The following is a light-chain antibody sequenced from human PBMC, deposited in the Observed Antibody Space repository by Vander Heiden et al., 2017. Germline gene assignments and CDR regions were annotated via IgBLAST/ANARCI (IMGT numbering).Light chain of an antibody. Sequence: QSVLTQPPSASGTPGQRVTIPCYGSSSNIGSNYVYWYQQLPGTAPKLLIYSNNQRPSGVPDRFSGSKSGTSASLAISGLRSEDESDYYCATWDDSLSGRVFGGGTKLTVL. CDR3: ATWDDSLSGRV. V-gene: IGLV1-47*02. J-gene: IGLJ3*02. CDR1: SSNIGSNY. CDR2: SNN.